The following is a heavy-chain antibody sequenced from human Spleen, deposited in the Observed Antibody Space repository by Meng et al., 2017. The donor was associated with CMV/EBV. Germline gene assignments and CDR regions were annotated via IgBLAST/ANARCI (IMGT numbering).Heavy chain of an antibody. CDR1: GGSVSSGSYY. J-gene: IGHJ4*02. Sequence: SETLSLTCTVSGGSVSSGSYYWSWIRQPPGKGLEWIGYIYYSGSTNYNPSLKSRVTISVDTSKNQFSLKLSSVTAADTAVYYCARVDSSGYYYISYWGQGTLVTVSS. CDR3: ARVDSSGYYYISY. V-gene: IGHV4-61*01. CDR2: IYYSGST. D-gene: IGHD3-22*01.